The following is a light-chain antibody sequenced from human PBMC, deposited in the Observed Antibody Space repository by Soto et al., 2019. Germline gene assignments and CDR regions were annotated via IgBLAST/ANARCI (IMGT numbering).Light chain of an antibody. Sequence: IVYTRSPPTLTVSPGEGATLSCSASQSVSSYLAWYQQKPGQAPRLLIYGASSRATGIPDRFSGSGSETDFTLTISRLEPEDFALYYCQQYGSSAPITFGQGTRLE. J-gene: IGKJ5*01. V-gene: IGKV3-20*01. CDR2: GAS. CDR1: QSVSSY. CDR3: QQYGSSAPIT.